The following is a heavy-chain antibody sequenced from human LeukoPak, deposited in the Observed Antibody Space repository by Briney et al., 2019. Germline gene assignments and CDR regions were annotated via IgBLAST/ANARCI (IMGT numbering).Heavy chain of an antibody. J-gene: IGHJ6*02. CDR2: ISSSSSYI. D-gene: IGHD5-18*01. Sequence: GGSLRLSCAASGFTFSSYSMNWVRQAPGKGLEWVSSISSSSSYIYYADSVKGRFTISRDNAKNSLYLQMNSLRAEDTAVYHCVRAIGYSYGFKVDYYGMDVWGQGTTVTVSS. CDR1: GFTFSSYS. V-gene: IGHV3-21*01. CDR3: VRAIGYSYGFKVDYYGMDV.